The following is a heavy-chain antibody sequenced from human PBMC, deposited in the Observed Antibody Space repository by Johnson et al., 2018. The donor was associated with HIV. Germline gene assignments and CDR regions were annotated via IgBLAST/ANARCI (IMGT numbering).Heavy chain of an antibody. CDR1: GFTFSDYY. D-gene: IGHD3-10*01. CDR3: ARAPEVRGIDAFDI. V-gene: IGHV3-11*04. J-gene: IGHJ3*02. CDR2: ITSSGGTV. Sequence: QVLLVESGGGLVNPGGSLRLSCAASGFTFSDYYMSWIRQAPGKGLEWVSYITSSGGTVYYADSVKGRLTISRDNAKNSLYLQMNILTAEDTAVYYCARAPEVRGIDAFDIWGQGTMVTVS.